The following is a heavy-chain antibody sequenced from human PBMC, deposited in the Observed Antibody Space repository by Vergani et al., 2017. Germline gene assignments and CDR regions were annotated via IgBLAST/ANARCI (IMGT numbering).Heavy chain of an antibody. Sequence: QVQLVQSGAEVKKPGSSVKVSCKASGGTFSSYAFSWVRQAPGQGLEWMGRIIPILGIANYAQKFQGRVTITADKSTSTAYMELSSLRSEDTAVYYCARDRLTGYYYYYGMDVWGQGTTVTVSS. D-gene: IGHD3-9*01. CDR3: ARDRLTGYYYYYGMDV. V-gene: IGHV1-69*04. CDR2: IIPILGIA. CDR1: GGTFSSYA. J-gene: IGHJ6*02.